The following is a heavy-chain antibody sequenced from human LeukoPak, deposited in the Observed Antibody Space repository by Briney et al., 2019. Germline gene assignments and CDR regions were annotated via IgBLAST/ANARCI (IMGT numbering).Heavy chain of an antibody. CDR2: INPNRGGT. Sequence: ASVKVSCKASGYTFTAYHIHWVRQAPGQGLEWMGWINPNRGGTKYAQRFQGRVTMTRDTSISTAYMELSRLRSDDTAVYYCARGGTVVTPINFLDHYWGQGTLVTVSS. CDR1: GYTFTAYH. J-gene: IGHJ4*02. D-gene: IGHD4-23*01. V-gene: IGHV1-2*02. CDR3: ARGGTVVTPINFLDHY.